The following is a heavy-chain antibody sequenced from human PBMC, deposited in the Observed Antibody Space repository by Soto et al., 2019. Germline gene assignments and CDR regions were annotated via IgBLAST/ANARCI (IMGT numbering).Heavy chain of an antibody. CDR3: ARGIGTWSGSFGVAY. D-gene: IGHD3-3*01. CDR1: GGSISSGNYY. CDR2: ISYCGTT. Sequence: QVQLQESGPGLVKPSQPLSLTCSVSGGSISSGNYYWTWIRQPPGKGLEWIGYISYCGTTFYTLSPTSPLTMSLDTAQNQFPLKLPSVTVADTAIYYCARGIGTWSGSFGVAYWGLGTLLTVSS. J-gene: IGHJ4*02. V-gene: IGHV4-31*01.